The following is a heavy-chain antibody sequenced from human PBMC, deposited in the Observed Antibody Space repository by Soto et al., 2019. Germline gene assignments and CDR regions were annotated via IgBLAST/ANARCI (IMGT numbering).Heavy chain of an antibody. D-gene: IGHD5-12*01. CDR1: GGTFNNYP. Sequence: QVQLVQSGAEVKKPASSVKVSCKASGGTFNNYPITWVRQAPGEGLEWMGVSIPIFGTANDAQNFQGRVTISVDESTSTAYMELSSLRSEDTAVYYCARGRGYSGDDHYYYFDMDVWGQGTTVTVSS. CDR3: ARGRGYSGDDHYYYFDMDV. V-gene: IGHV1-69*01. CDR2: SIPIFGTA. J-gene: IGHJ6*02.